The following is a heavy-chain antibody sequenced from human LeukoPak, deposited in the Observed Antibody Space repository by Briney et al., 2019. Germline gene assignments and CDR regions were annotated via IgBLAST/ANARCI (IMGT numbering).Heavy chain of an antibody. V-gene: IGHV1-46*01. J-gene: IGHJ5*02. CDR3: ARGPPWFGESTASWFDP. Sequence: ASVKVSCKASGYTFTSYYMHWVRQAPRQGLEWMGIINPSGGSTSYAQKFQGRVTMTRDTSTSTVYMELSSLRSEDTAVYYCARGPPWFGESTASWFDPWGQGTLVTVSS. D-gene: IGHD3-10*01. CDR1: GYTFTSYY. CDR2: INPSGGST.